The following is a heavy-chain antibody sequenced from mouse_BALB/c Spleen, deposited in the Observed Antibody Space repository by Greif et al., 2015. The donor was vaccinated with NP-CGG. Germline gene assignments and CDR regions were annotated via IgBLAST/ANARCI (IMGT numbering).Heavy chain of an antibody. V-gene: IGHV2-2*02. CDR3: ARATTATTSWFAY. CDR1: GFSLTSYG. Sequence: VQRVESGPGLVQPSQSLSITCTVSGFSLTSYGVHWVRQSPGKGLEWLGVIWGGGSTDYNAAFISRLSISKDNSKSQVFFKMNSLQANDTAIYYCARATTATTSWFAYWGQGTLVTVSA. J-gene: IGHJ3*01. CDR2: IWGGGST. D-gene: IGHD1-2*01.